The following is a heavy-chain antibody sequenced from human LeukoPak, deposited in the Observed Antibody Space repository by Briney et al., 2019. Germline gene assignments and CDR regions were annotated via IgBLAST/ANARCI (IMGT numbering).Heavy chain of an antibody. Sequence: SETLSLTCTVSGGSISSYYWSWIRQPRGKGLEWIGYIYYSGSTNYNPSLKSRVTISVDTSKNQFSLKLSSVTAADTAVYYCARGTPYDFWSGYYPGFDYWGQGTLVTVSS. V-gene: IGHV4-59*01. CDR3: ARGTPYDFWSGYYPGFDY. J-gene: IGHJ4*02. D-gene: IGHD3-3*01. CDR2: IYYSGST. CDR1: GGSISSYY.